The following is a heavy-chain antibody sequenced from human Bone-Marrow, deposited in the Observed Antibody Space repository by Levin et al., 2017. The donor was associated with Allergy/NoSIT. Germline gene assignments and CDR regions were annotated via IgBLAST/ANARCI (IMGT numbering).Heavy chain of an antibody. Sequence: QAGGSLRLSCADSRFTFNTYAMAWVRQAPGKGLEWVSVISGSGGTTHYAGSVKGRLTISRDNSKNTLYLDMSSLRAEDTAVYYCASFAAGSLYYGLDVWGQGTTVTVSS. J-gene: IGHJ6*02. D-gene: IGHD6-13*01. V-gene: IGHV3-23*01. CDR1: RFTFNTYA. CDR2: ISGSGGTT. CDR3: ASFAAGSLYYGLDV.